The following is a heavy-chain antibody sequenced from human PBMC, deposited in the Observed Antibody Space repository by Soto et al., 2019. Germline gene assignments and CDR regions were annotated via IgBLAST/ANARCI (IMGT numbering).Heavy chain of an antibody. D-gene: IGHD5-18*01. CDR3: ARDRGYSYGYPYFDY. Sequence: SETLSLTCAVYGGSFSGYYWSWIRQPPGKGLEWIGEINHSGSTNYNPSLKSRVTISVDTSKNQFSLKLSSVTAADTAVYYCARDRGYSYGYPYFDYWGQGTLVTVSS. J-gene: IGHJ4*02. V-gene: IGHV4-34*01. CDR2: INHSGST. CDR1: GGSFSGYY.